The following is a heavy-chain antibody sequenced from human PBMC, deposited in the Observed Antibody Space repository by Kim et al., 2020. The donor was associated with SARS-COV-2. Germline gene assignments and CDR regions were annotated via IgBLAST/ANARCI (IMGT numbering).Heavy chain of an antibody. CDR2: ISSSSSTI. CDR1: GFTFSSYS. D-gene: IGHD6-19*01. CDR3: ASRAVAGKPVYYYYGMDV. Sequence: GGSLRLSCAASGFTFSSYSMNWVRQAPGKGLEWVSYISSSSSTIYYADSVKGRFTISRDNAKNSLYLQMNRLRDEDTAVYYCASRAVAGKPVYYYYGMDVWGQGPTVTVSS. V-gene: IGHV3-48*02. J-gene: IGHJ6*02.